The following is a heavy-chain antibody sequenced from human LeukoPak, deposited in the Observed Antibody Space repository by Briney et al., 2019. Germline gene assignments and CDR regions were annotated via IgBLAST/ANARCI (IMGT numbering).Heavy chain of an antibody. Sequence: SETLSLTCTVSGGSISSYYWSWIRQPPGKGLEWIGYIYYSGSTNYNPSLKSRVTISVDTSKNQFSLKLSSVTAADTAVYYCARARTGYGDPGRSYLDYWGQGTLVTVSS. J-gene: IGHJ4*02. CDR3: ARARTGYGDPGRSYLDY. CDR1: GGSISSYY. V-gene: IGHV4-59*01. D-gene: IGHD3/OR15-3a*01. CDR2: IYYSGST.